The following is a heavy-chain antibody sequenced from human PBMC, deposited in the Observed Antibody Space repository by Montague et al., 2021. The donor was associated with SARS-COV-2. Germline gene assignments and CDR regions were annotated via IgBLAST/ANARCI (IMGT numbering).Heavy chain of an antibody. CDR2: FYYSGIT. Sequence: SETLSLTCNVSGGSMSSSFYYWGWIRQPPGKGLEWIGSFYYSGITYYNPSLKSRVTISVDTSKNQFSLKPSSVTAADTAVYYCAGSVVIVALNYFDYWGQGTLVTVSS. CDR3: AGSVVIVALNYFDY. J-gene: IGHJ4*02. CDR1: GGSMSSSFYY. D-gene: IGHD2-21*01. V-gene: IGHV4-39*01.